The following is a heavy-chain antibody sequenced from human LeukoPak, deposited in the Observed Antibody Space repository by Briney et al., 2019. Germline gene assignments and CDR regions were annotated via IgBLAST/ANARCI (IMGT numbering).Heavy chain of an antibody. CDR1: GFTFDDYT. V-gene: IGHV3-43*01. J-gene: IGHJ4*02. D-gene: IGHD6-6*01. CDR2: ISWDGGST. Sequence: GGSLRLSCAASGFTFDDYTMHWVRQAPGKGLEWVSLISWDGGSTYYADSVKGRFTISRDNSKNSLYPQMNSLRTEDTALYYCAKDSSSSLTFDYWGQGTLVTVSS. CDR3: AKDSSSSLTFDY.